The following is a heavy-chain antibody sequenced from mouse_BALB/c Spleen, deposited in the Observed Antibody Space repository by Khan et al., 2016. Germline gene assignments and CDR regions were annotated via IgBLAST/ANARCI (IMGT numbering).Heavy chain of an antibody. CDR3: AREGDYGDYYAMDY. V-gene: IGHV3-6*02. J-gene: IGHJ4*01. CDR2: ISYDGSN. Sequence: EVKLLESGPGLVKPSQSLSLTCSVSGYSITSGYYWNWIRQFPGNKLEWMGYISYDGSNNYNPSLKNRISITRDTSKNQFFLKLNSVTTEDTATYYCAREGDYGDYYAMDYRGQGTSVTVSS. CDR1: GYSITSGYY. D-gene: IGHD2-4*01.